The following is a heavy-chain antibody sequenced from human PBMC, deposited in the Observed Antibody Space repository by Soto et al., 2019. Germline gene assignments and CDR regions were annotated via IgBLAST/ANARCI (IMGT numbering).Heavy chain of an antibody. J-gene: IGHJ4*02. Sequence: QVQLVQSGTEVKKPGASVKVSCKASGYTFTTYGISWVRQAPGQGLEWMGWISAYSGNTNYAQKLQGRLTMTTDTSTRTAYMELRSLRSDDTAVYYCAREAVAGTKFDYWGQGTLVTVSS. CDR3: AREAVAGTKFDY. CDR2: ISAYSGNT. D-gene: IGHD6-19*01. V-gene: IGHV1-18*01. CDR1: GYTFTTYG.